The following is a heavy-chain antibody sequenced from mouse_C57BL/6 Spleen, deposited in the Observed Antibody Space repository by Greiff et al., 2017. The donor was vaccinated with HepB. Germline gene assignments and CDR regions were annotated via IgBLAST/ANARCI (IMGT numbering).Heavy chain of an antibody. CDR3: TGDRLGAGPFDY. CDR1: GFTFSSYA. CDR2: ISSGGDYI. V-gene: IGHV5-9-1*02. J-gene: IGHJ2*01. Sequence: EVMLVESGEGLVKPGGSLKLSCAASGFTFSSYAMSWVRQTPEKRLEWVAYISSGGDYIYYADTVKGRFTISRDNARNTLYLQMSSLKSEDTAMYYCTGDRLGAGPFDYWGQGTTLTVSS. D-gene: IGHD3-3*01.